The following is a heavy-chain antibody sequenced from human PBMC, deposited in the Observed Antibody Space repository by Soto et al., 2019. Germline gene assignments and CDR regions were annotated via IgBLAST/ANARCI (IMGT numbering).Heavy chain of an antibody. V-gene: IGHV1-46*03. CDR3: TRERGDISGYYFFGY. CDR2: INPNGGTT. J-gene: IGHJ4*02. Sequence: QVQLVQSGAEVKKPGASVKVSCKASGYTFTNYYIHWVRQAPGQGLEWMGIINPNGGTTSYAQKFQGRVTITRDTSTSTVYMELSSLRSEDTAVFYCTRERGDISGYYFFGYWGQGTLVTVSS. D-gene: IGHD3-22*01. CDR1: GYTFTNYY.